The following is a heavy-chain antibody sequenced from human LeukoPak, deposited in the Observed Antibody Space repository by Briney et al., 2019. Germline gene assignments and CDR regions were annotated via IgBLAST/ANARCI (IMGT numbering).Heavy chain of an antibody. V-gene: IGHV1-18*01. CDR2: ISAYNGNT. CDR3: ARGRDKGDY. CDR1: GYTFINSG. Sequence: GASVTVSCKASGYTFINSGITWVRQAPGQGLEWMGWISAYNGNTDYAQKFQGRVTMTTDTSTPTAYMHLTSLSSDDTAVYYCARGRDKGDYWGQGTLVTVSS. J-gene: IGHJ4*02.